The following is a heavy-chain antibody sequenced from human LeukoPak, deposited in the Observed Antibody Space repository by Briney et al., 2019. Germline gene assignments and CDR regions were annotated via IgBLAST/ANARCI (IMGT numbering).Heavy chain of an antibody. V-gene: IGHV1-18*01. J-gene: IGHJ6*03. CDR1: GYTFTSYG. CDR2: ISAYNGNT. Sequence: ASVKVSCKASGYTFTSYGISWVRQAPGQGLEWMGWISAYNGNTNYAQKLQGRVTMTTDTSTSTAYMELRSLRSDDTAVYYCAGDTFLEWLLSSGYYYMDVWGKGTTVTVSS. D-gene: IGHD3-3*01. CDR3: AGDTFLEWLLSSGYYYMDV.